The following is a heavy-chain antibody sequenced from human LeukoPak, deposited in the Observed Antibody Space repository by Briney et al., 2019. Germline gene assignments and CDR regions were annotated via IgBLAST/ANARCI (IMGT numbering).Heavy chain of an antibody. J-gene: IGHJ4*02. CDR2: IKESGSEK. CDR3: ARGWGERGKCRGGTCNNPQFDY. V-gene: IGHV3-7*01. Sequence: PGGSLRLSCTASGFTFSDCDMNWFRQAPGKGLEWLANIKESGSEKYYVDSVKGRFTISRDNAKNSLYLQMSSLRVEDTAVYYCARGWGERGKCRGGTCNNPQFDYWGRGTLVTVSS. CDR1: GFTFSDCD. D-gene: IGHD2-15*01.